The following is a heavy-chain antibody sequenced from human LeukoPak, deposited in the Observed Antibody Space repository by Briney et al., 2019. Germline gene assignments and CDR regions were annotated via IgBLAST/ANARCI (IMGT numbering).Heavy chain of an antibody. CDR2: IYTSGST. CDR1: GGSISSGSYY. J-gene: IGHJ4*02. Sequence: SETLSLTCTPSGGSISSGSYYWSWLRHPAGRGLEWFGRIYTSGSTNYNPSLKSRVTISVGTSKNRCSLKLSSVTAADTAVYYCARDFAFWGQGTLVTVSS. CDR3: ARDFAF. V-gene: IGHV4-61*02.